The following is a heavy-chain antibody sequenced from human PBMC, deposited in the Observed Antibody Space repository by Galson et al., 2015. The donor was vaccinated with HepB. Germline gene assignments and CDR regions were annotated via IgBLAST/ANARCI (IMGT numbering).Heavy chain of an antibody. V-gene: IGHV3-33*01. CDR2: IWYDGSNK. Sequence: SLRLSCAASGFTFSSYGMHWVRQAPGKGLEWVAVIWYDGSNKYYADSVKGRFTISRDNSKNTLYLQMNSLRAEDTAVNYCARTLTSSSPRVDYWGQGTLVTVSS. CDR3: ARTLTSSSPRVDY. CDR1: GFTFSSYG. J-gene: IGHJ4*02. D-gene: IGHD6-6*01.